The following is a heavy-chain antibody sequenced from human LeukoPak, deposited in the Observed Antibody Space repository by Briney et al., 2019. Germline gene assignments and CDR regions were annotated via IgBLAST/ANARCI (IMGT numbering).Heavy chain of an antibody. D-gene: IGHD1-26*01. CDR3: AKEGDLVGVTYYFDY. CDR1: GGSFSGYY. V-gene: IGHV4-34*01. CDR2: INHSGST. Sequence: SETLSLTCAVYGGSFSGYYWSWIRQPPGKGLEWIGEINHSGSTDYNPSLKSRVTISVDTSKNQFSLKLSSVTAADTAVYYCAKEGDLVGVTYYFDYWGQGTLVTVSS. J-gene: IGHJ4*02.